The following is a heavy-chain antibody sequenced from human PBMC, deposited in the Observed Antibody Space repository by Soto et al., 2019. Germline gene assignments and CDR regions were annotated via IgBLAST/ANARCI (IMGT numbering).Heavy chain of an antibody. CDR3: ARDRIGTCGGDCYTPTYWFDP. J-gene: IGHJ5*02. V-gene: IGHV4-30-4*01. D-gene: IGHD2-21*02. Sequence: SETLSLTCTVSGGSISSGDYYWSWIRQPPWKGLEWIGYIYYSGSTYYNPSLKSRVTISVDTSKNQFSLKLSSVTAADTAVYYCARDRIGTCGGDCYTPTYWFDPWGQGTLVTVSS. CDR1: GGSISSGDYY. CDR2: IYYSGST.